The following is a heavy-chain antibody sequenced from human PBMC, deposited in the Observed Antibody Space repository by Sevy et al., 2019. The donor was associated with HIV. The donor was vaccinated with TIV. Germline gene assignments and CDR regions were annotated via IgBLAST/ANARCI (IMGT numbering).Heavy chain of an antibody. D-gene: IGHD4-17*01. J-gene: IGHJ4*02. CDR2: ISSSSSYI. CDR1: GFTFSSYS. Sequence: GGSLRLSCAASGFTFSSYSMNWVRQAPGKGLEWVSSISSSSSYIYYADSVKGRFTISRDNAKNSLYLQMNSLRAEDSAVYYCARQYGDYAFDYWGQGTLVTVSS. V-gene: IGHV3-21*01. CDR3: ARQYGDYAFDY.